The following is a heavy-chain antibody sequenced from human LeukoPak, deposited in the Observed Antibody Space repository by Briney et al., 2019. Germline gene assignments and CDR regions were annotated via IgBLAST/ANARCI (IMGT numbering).Heavy chain of an antibody. V-gene: IGHV4-59*08. Sequence: SETLSLTCTVSGGSINGYYCSWIRQPPGRGLEWIGYIYYSGNTNYSPSLKSRVTISVDASRNQFSLRLSSVTAADTAVYFCARHGVGAVPAEYVDYWGQGTLVTVSS. CDR3: ARHGVGAVPAEYVDY. D-gene: IGHD6-19*01. J-gene: IGHJ4*02. CDR1: GGSINGYY. CDR2: IYYSGNT.